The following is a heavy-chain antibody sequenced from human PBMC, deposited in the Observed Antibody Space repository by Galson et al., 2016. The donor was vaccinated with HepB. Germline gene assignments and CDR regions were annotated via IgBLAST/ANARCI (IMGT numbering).Heavy chain of an antibody. CDR1: GDSVSSDGAA. CDR3: ARAEANWDGGGDNWFDP. V-gene: IGHV6-1*01. Sequence: CAISGDSVSSDGAAWNWIRQSPSRGLEWLGRTYYRSKWYNAYALSVKSRITINPDTSKNQFSLQLNSVPPEDTAVYYCARAEANWDGGGDNWFDPWGQGTLVTVSS. D-gene: IGHD7-27*01. CDR2: TYYRSKWYN. J-gene: IGHJ5*02.